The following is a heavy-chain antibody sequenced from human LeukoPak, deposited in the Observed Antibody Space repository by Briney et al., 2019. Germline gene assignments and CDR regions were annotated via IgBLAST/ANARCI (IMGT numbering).Heavy chain of an antibody. J-gene: IGHJ4*02. D-gene: IGHD1-26*01. CDR1: GFTFSDYY. CDR3: TTDLDGVEIVGATD. CDR2: IKSKTDGGTT. V-gene: IGHV3-15*01. Sequence: GGSLRLSCAASGFTFSDYYMSWIRQAPGKGLEWVGRIKSKTDGGTTDYAAPVKGRFTISRDDSKNTLYLQMNSLKTEDTAVYYCTTDLDGVEIVGATDWGQGTLVTVSS.